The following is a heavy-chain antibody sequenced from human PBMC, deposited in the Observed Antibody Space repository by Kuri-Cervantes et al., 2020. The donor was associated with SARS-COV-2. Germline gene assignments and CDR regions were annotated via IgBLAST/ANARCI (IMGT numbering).Heavy chain of an antibody. CDR3: AREGGRYNWNFRVFG. J-gene: IGHJ4*02. Sequence: SVKVSCKASGGTFSSYAISWVRQALGQGLEWMGGIIPIFGTANYAQKFQGRVTITTDESTSTAYMELSSLRSEDTAVYYCAREGGRYNWNFRVFGWGQGTVVTVSS. CDR2: IIPIFGTA. CDR1: GGTFSSYA. V-gene: IGHV1-69*05. D-gene: IGHD1-7*01.